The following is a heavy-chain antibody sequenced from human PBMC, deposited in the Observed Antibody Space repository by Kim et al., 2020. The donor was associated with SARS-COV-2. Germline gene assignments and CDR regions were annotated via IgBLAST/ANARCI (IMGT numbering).Heavy chain of an antibody. V-gene: IGHV3-30-3*01. CDR3: ASPVSDGSLDY. D-gene: IGHD3-10*01. Sequence: GGSLRLSCAASGFTFSSYAMHWVRQAPGKGLEWVAVISYYGSNKYYADSVKGRFTISRDNSKNTLYLQMNSLRAEDTAVYYCASPVSDGSLDYWGQGTLVTVSS. J-gene: IGHJ4*02. CDR1: GFTFSSYA. CDR2: ISYYGSNK.